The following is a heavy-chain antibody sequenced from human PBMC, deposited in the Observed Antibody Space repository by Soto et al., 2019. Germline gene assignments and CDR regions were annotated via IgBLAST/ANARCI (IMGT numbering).Heavy chain of an antibody. CDR1: GFTFSSYA. D-gene: IGHD1-7*01. J-gene: IGHJ4*02. CDR2: ISGSGGST. CDR3: ASWRDPNWNYDHPDY. V-gene: IGHV3-23*01. Sequence: GGSLRLSCAASGFTFSSYAMSWVRQAPGKGLEWVSAISGSGGSTYYADSVKGRFTISRDNSKNTLYLQMNSLRAEDTAVYYCASWRDPNWNYDHPDYWGQGTLVTVSS.